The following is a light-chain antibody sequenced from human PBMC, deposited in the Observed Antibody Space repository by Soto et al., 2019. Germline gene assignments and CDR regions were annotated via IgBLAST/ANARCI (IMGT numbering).Light chain of an antibody. CDR1: SSNIGSNT. CDR2: IND. Sequence: QSVLTQPPPASGTPGQRVTISCSGSSSNIGSNTVNWYQQLPGTAPKLLIFINDQRPSGVPDRFSGSKSGTSASLAISGLHSEDEADYYCAAWDDSLSTWVFGGGTKLTVL. J-gene: IGLJ3*02. V-gene: IGLV1-44*01. CDR3: AAWDDSLSTWV.